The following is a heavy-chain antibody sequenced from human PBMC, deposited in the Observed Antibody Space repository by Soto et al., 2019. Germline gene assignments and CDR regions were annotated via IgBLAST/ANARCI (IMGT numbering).Heavy chain of an antibody. Sequence: QVQLQESGPGLVKPSQTLSLTCTVSGGSNSSGDYYWSWIRQPPGKGLEWIGYIYYSGSTYYNPSLKSRVTISVDTSKNQFSLKLSSVTAADTAVYYCARALAYCGGDCYSSDAFDIWGQGTMVTVSS. CDR3: ARALAYCGGDCYSSDAFDI. CDR2: IYYSGST. CDR1: GGSNSSGDYY. J-gene: IGHJ3*02. V-gene: IGHV4-30-4*01. D-gene: IGHD2-21*02.